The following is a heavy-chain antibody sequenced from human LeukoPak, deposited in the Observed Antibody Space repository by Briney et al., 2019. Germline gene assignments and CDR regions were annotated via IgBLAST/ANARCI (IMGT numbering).Heavy chain of an antibody. Sequence: GRPLRLSCAASGFTFSDYYMSWIRQAPGKGLEWVSYISSSGSTIYYADSVKGRFTISRDNAKNSLYLQMNSLRAEDTAVYYCARDVAYYDFWSGYYSNYYYGMDVWGQGTTVTVSS. D-gene: IGHD3-3*01. J-gene: IGHJ6*01. V-gene: IGHV3-11*01. CDR1: GFTFSDYY. CDR3: ARDVAYYDFWSGYYSNYYYGMDV. CDR2: ISSSGSTI.